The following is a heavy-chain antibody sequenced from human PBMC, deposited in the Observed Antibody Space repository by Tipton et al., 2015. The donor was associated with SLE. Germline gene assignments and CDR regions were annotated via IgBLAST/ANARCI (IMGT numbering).Heavy chain of an antibody. V-gene: IGHV3-33*06. CDR2: IWYDGSNK. J-gene: IGHJ6*02. CDR3: AKEGTGYSSGWYSSYYYGMDV. Sequence: SLRLSCAASGFTFSSYAMHWVRQAPGKGLEWVAVIWYDGSNKYYADSVKGRFTISRDNSKNTLYLQMNSLRAEDTAVYYCAKEGTGYSSGWYSSYYYGMDVWGQGTTVTVSS. CDR1: GFTFSSYA. D-gene: IGHD6-19*01.